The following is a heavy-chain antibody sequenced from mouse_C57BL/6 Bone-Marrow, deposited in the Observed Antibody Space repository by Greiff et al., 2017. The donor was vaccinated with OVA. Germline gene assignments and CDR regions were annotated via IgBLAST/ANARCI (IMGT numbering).Heavy chain of an antibody. J-gene: IGHJ1*03. V-gene: IGHV1-53*01. Sequence: VQLQQPGPELVKPGASVKLSCKASGYTFTSYWMHWVKQRPGQGLEWIGNINPSNGGTNYNEKFKSKATLTVDKSSSTAYMQLSSLTSEDSAVYYCARWAGDGYYGWYFDVWGTGTTVTVSS. CDR3: ARWAGDGYYGWYFDV. CDR1: GYTFTSYW. CDR2: INPSNGGT. D-gene: IGHD2-3*01.